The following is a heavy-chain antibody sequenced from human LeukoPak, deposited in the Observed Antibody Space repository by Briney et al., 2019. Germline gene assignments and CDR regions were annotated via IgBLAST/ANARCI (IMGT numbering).Heavy chain of an antibody. Sequence: SETLSLTCAVYGGSFSGYYWSWIRQPPGKGLEWIGEINHSGSTNYNPSLKSRVTISVDTSKNQCSLKLSSVTAAATAVYYCARGRGYGYWYYYMDVWGKGTTVTVSS. V-gene: IGHV4-34*01. CDR1: GGSFSGYY. D-gene: IGHD5-18*01. CDR3: ARGRGYGYWYYYMDV. J-gene: IGHJ6*03. CDR2: INHSGST.